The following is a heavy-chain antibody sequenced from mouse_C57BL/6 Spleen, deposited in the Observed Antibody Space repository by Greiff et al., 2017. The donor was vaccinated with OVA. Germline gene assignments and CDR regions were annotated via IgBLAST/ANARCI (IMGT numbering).Heavy chain of an antibody. J-gene: IGHJ4*01. D-gene: IGHD2-4*01. CDR3: TRVLHYYYESYYYAMDY. Sequence: EVQGVESGEGLVKPGGSLQLSCAASGFPFSSYAMSWVRQTPEKRLEWVAYISSGGDYIYYEDTVKGRFTISRDNARNTLYLHMISLKSLDTSMYYCTRVLHYYYESYYYAMDYWGQGTSVTVSS. CDR1: GFPFSSYA. V-gene: IGHV5-9-1*02. CDR2: ISSGGDYI.